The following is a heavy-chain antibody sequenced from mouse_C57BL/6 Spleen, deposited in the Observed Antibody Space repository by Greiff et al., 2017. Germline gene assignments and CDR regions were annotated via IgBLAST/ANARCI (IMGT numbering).Heavy chain of an antibody. CDR2: IYPGDGDT. CDR1: GYAFSSSW. Sequence: VQLQQSGPELVKPGASVKISCKASGYAFSSSWMNWVKQRPGQGLEWIGRIYPGDGDTNYNGKFKGKATLTADKSSSTAYMQLSSLTSEDSAVYFCARGGFLLDYWGQGTTLTVSS. CDR3: ARGGFLLDY. J-gene: IGHJ2*01. V-gene: IGHV1-82*01.